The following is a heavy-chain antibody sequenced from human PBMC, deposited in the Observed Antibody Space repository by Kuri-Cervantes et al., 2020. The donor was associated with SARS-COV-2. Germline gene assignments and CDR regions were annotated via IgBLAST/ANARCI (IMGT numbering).Heavy chain of an antibody. V-gene: IGHV4-59*01. D-gene: IGHD3-10*01. Sequence: SETLSLTCTVSGGSISSYYWSWIRQPPGKGLEWIGYIYYSGSTNYNPSLKSRVTISVDTSKNQFSLKLSSVTAADTAVYYCAREVLLWFGELLSYDAFDIWGQGTMVTVSS. CDR3: AREVLLWFGELLSYDAFDI. CDR1: GGSISSYY. J-gene: IGHJ3*02. CDR2: IYYSGST.